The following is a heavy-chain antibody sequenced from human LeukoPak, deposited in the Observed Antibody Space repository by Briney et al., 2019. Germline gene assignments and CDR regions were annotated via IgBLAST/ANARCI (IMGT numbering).Heavy chain of an antibody. Sequence: PGGSLRLSCVASGFTFSNNWMSWVRQAPGKGLEWVGRIKREIDGGTTDYAAPVKDRFVISRDDSKNTLFLQINSLKTEDTGEYYCGTDPPGKYWGQGTLVTVSS. CDR1: GFTFSNNW. D-gene: IGHD3-10*01. CDR2: IKREIDGGTT. CDR3: GTDPPGKY. J-gene: IGHJ4*02. V-gene: IGHV3-15*01.